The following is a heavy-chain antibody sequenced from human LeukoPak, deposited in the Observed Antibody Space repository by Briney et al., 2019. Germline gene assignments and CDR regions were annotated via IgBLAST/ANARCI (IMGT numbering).Heavy chain of an antibody. CDR2: ISSSSSYI. CDR3: ARDFTSGSYPPRAFDI. Sequence: PGGSLRLSCAASGFTFSSYAMSWVRQAPGKGLEWVSSISSSSSYIYYADSVKGRFTISRDNAKNSLYLQMNSLRAEDTAVYYCARDFTSGSYPPRAFDIWGQGTMVTVSS. CDR1: GFTFSSYA. D-gene: IGHD1-26*01. J-gene: IGHJ3*02. V-gene: IGHV3-21*01.